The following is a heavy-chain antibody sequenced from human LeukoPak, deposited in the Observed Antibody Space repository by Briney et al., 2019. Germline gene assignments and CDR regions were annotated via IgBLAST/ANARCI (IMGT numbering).Heavy chain of an antibody. Sequence: PSETLSLTCTVSGGSITGSTYYWGWIRQPPGKGLEWIVSVIHSGTTYYNPSLRSRVIVSMDTSKKQFSLKLSSVTAADTAVYYCARGRGYYDSSQYYYFDYWGQGTLVTVSS. D-gene: IGHD3-22*01. J-gene: IGHJ4*02. CDR3: ARGRGYYDSSQYYYFDY. V-gene: IGHV4-39*07. CDR1: GGSITGSTYY. CDR2: VIHSGTT.